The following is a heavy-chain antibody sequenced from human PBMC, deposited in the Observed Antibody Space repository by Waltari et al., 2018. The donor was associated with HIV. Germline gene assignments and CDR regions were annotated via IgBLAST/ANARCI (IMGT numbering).Heavy chain of an antibody. J-gene: IGHJ4*02. Sequence: EVQLVESGGGLVQPGGSLRLSCAASGFTFSSYWMSWFRQAQGKGLEWVANIKQEGSEKYYVDSVNGRFTISRDNAENSLYLQMNSLRAEDTAVYYCARGGFYGSGSKVNWGQGTLVTVSS. CDR2: IKQEGSEK. V-gene: IGHV3-7*04. CDR1: GFTFSSYW. D-gene: IGHD3-10*01. CDR3: ARGGFYGSGSKVN.